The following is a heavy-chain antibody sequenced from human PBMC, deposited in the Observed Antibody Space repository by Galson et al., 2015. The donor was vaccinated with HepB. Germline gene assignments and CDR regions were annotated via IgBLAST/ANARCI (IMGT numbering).Heavy chain of an antibody. J-gene: IGHJ4*02. CDR2: INPSGGST. CDR3: ARGPVTTVTSRIVYFDY. Sequence: SVRVSCKASGYTFTSYYMHWVRQAPGQGLGWMGIINPSGGSTSYARKFQGRVTMTRDKSTSTVYMELSSLRSEDTAVYYCARGPVTTVTSRIVYFDYWGQGALVTVSS. V-gene: IGHV1-46*01. D-gene: IGHD4-11*01. CDR1: GYTFTSYY.